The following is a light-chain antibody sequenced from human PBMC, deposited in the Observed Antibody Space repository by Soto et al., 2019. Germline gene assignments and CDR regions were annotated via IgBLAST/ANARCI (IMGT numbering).Light chain of an antibody. J-gene: IGLJ1*01. V-gene: IGLV2-14*01. Sequence: QSVLTQPASVSGSPGQSITISCTGTSSDVGGYNYVSWYQQHPGKAPKLMIYEVSNRPSGVSNRFSGSKSGNTASLTISGLHAEDEADYYCSSYTSSSTSVFGTGTKLTVL. CDR2: EVS. CDR3: SSYTSSSTSV. CDR1: SSDVGGYNY.